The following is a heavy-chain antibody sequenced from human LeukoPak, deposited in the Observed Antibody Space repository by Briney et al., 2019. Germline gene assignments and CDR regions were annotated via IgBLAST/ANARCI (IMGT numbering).Heavy chain of an antibody. CDR1: GFYFDDYA. V-gene: IGHV3-9*01. J-gene: IGHJ4*02. Sequence: GRSLRLSCAASGFYFDDYAMHWVRQAPGKGLEWVSGISWNSGSIGYADSVKGRFTISRDNAKNSLYLQMNSLRAEDTALYYCAKDMSYGSGSYPFDYWGQGTLVTVSS. D-gene: IGHD3-10*01. CDR3: AKDMSYGSGSYPFDY. CDR2: ISWNSGSI.